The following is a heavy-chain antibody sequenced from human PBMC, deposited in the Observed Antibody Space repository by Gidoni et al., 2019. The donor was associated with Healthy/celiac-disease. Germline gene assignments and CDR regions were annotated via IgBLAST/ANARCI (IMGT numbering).Heavy chain of an antibody. V-gene: IGHV1-46*01. D-gene: IGHD6-19*01. CDR1: GYTFTSYY. CDR2: INPSGGST. Sequence: QVQLVQSGAEVKKPGASVKVSCKASGYTFTSYYMHWVRQAPGQGLEWMGIINPSGGSTSYAQKFQGRVTMTRDTSTSTVYMELSSLRSEDTAVYYCASAWAVAENYYYYGMDVWGQGTTVTVSS. CDR3: ASAWAVAENYYYYGMDV. J-gene: IGHJ6*02.